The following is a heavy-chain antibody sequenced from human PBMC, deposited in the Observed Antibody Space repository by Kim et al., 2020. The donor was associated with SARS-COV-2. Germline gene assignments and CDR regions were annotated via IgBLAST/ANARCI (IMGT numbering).Heavy chain of an antibody. CDR3: AKELYNAYYDFWSGLDY. CDR2: ISYDGSNK. CDR1: GFTFSSYG. D-gene: IGHD3-3*01. V-gene: IGHV3-30*18. Sequence: GGSLRLSCAASGFTFSSYGMHWVRQAPGKGLEWVAVISYDGSNKYYADSVKGRFTISRDNSKNTLYLQMNSLRAEDTAVYYCAKELYNAYYDFWSGLDYWGQGTLVTVSS. J-gene: IGHJ4*02.